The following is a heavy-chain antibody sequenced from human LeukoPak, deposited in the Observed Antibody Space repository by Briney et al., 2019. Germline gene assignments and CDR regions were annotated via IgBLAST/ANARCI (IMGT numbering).Heavy chain of an antibody. V-gene: IGHV1-3*01. D-gene: IGHD6-19*01. CDR3: ASAPGYSRGQYFQH. CDR2: INAGNGNT. Sequence: GASVKVSCKASGYTFTSYAMHWVRQAPGQRLEWMGWINAGNGNTKYSQKFQGRVTITRDTSASTAYMELRSLRSDDTAVYYCASAPGYSRGQYFQHWGQGTLVTVSS. J-gene: IGHJ1*01. CDR1: GYTFTSYA.